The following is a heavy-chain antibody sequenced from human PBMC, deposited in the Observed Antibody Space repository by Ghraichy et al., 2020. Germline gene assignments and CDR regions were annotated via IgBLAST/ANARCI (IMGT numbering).Heavy chain of an antibody. D-gene: IGHD6-13*01. CDR2: ISSSSSTI. CDR1: GFTFSSYS. CDR3: AGDDSSSWYYYYGMDV. V-gene: IGHV3-48*01. J-gene: IGHJ6*02. Sequence: GESLNISCAASGFTFSSYSMNWVRQAPGKGLEWVSYISSSSSTIYYADSVKGRFTISRDNAKNSLYLQMNSLRAEDTAVYYCAGDDSSSWYYYYGMDVWGQGTTVTVSS.